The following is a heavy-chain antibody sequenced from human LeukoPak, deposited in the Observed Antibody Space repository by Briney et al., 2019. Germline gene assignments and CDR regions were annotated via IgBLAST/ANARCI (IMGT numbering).Heavy chain of an antibody. Sequence: GGSLRLSCEASGFMFVSYAMSWVRQAPGKGLEWVSTFSHGGADTYYADSVKGRFTISRDNSKNTLYLQMNSLRADDTAVYYCARGSAYSSWGQGTLVTVSS. CDR2: FSHGGADT. D-gene: IGHD6-13*01. CDR3: ARGSAYSS. CDR1: GFMFVSYA. J-gene: IGHJ4*02. V-gene: IGHV3-23*01.